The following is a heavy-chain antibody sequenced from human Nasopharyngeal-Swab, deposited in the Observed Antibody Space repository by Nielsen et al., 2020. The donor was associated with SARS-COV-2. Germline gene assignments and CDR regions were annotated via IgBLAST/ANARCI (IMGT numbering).Heavy chain of an antibody. D-gene: IGHD3-22*01. V-gene: IGHV3-30*18. J-gene: IGHJ4*02. Sequence: GESLQISCAASGFTFSSYGMHWVRQVPGKGLEWVAVISYDGSNKYYADSVKGRFTISRDNSKNTLYLQMNSLRAEDTAVYYCAKETDSSFDYWGQGTLVTVSS. CDR2: ISYDGSNK. CDR3: AKETDSSFDY. CDR1: GFTFSSYG.